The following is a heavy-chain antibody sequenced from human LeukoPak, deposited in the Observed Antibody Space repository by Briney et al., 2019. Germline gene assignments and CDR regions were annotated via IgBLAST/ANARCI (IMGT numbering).Heavy chain of an antibody. CDR2: VSYDGGKK. D-gene: IGHD2-21*02. CDR1: GFNFSSRG. CDR3: AKPAYCGGDCYSSPFQH. J-gene: IGHJ1*01. Sequence: PGGSLRLSCAASGFNFSSRGMHWVRQAPGKGLEWVAFVSYDGGKKYYADSVKGRFTISRDNSKNTLYLQMNSLRAEDTAVYYCAKPAYCGGDCYSSPFQHWGQGTLVTVSS. V-gene: IGHV3-30*18.